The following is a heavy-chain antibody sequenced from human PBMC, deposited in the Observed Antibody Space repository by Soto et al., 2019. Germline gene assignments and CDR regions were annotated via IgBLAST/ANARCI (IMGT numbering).Heavy chain of an antibody. CDR1: GFTFSTYA. CDR3: AGRYCPNGVCYTNYYYYIDV. D-gene: IGHD2-8*01. J-gene: IGHJ6*03. V-gene: IGHV3-23*01. CDR2: LTPSGGNT. Sequence: EVQLLDSGGGLVQPGGSLRLSCAASGFTFSTYAMTWVRQAPGKGLEWVSTLTPSGGNTYYADSVQGRFTISRDNSMNTLYLQMNSLRAEDTAVYYCAGRYCPNGVCYTNYYYYIDVWGEGTRVTVSS.